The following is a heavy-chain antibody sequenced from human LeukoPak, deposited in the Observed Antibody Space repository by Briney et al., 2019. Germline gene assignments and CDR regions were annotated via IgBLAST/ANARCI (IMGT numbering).Heavy chain of an antibody. CDR2: ISGSGGNT. J-gene: IGHJ4*02. Sequence: GGSLRLSCAATGFTFSSHAMSWVRQAPGKGPEWVSSISGSGGNTYYADFVKGRFTISRDSSKNTLYLQMNSLRAEDTAVYYCAKSMVRGVIGGVDYWGQGTLVTVSS. D-gene: IGHD3-10*01. CDR1: GFTFSSHA. CDR3: AKSMVRGVIGGVDY. V-gene: IGHV3-23*01.